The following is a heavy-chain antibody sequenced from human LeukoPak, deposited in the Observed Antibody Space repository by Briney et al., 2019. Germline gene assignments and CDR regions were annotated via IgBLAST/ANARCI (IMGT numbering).Heavy chain of an antibody. Sequence: PSETLSLTCAVYGGSFSGYYWSWIRQPPGKGLEWIGEINHSGSTNYNPSLKSRVTISVDTSKNQFSLKLSSVTAADTAVYYCARSVAKTLGYCSSTSCYGLHAFDIWGQGTLVTVSS. J-gene: IGHJ3*02. CDR3: ARSVAKTLGYCSSTSCYGLHAFDI. D-gene: IGHD2-2*01. CDR1: GGSFSGYY. CDR2: INHSGST. V-gene: IGHV4-34*01.